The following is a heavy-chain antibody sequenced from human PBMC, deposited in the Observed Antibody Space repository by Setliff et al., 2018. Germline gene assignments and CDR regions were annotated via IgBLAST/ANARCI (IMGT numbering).Heavy chain of an antibody. Sequence: SLKISCEGSGYTFTNNWIGWVRQMPGKGLEWMGIIYPRDSDTRYSPSFQGQVTISADTSITTAYLQWNSLKASDSAMYYCARFRGGYSAYDWVDYWGQGTLVTVSS. CDR2: IYPRDSDT. CDR3: ARFRGGYSAYDWVDY. V-gene: IGHV5-51*01. D-gene: IGHD5-12*01. CDR1: GYTFTNNW. J-gene: IGHJ4*02.